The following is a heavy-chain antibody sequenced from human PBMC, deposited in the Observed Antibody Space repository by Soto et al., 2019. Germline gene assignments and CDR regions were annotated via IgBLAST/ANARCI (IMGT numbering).Heavy chain of an antibody. CDR3: ARDCTSTSCYGFQVY. V-gene: IGHV4-4*07. J-gene: IGHJ4*02. Sequence: QVQLQESGPGLVKPSDTLSLNCSVSGGSMFDYYWSWIRQSAGKGLPWIGRISASGHSNYNPSLQGRVTMSVDTSKNQLSLRLTSVSAADSAVYYCARDCTSTSCYGFQVYWGQGSLVTVSS. CDR2: ISASGHS. CDR1: GGSMFDYY. D-gene: IGHD2-2*01.